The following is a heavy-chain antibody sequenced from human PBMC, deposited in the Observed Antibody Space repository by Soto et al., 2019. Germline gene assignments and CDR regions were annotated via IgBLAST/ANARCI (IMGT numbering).Heavy chain of an antibody. CDR3: AREAAGLGNWFDP. J-gene: IGHJ5*02. CDR1: GGSISSGGYY. CDR2: IYHSGST. Sequence: QVQLQESGPGLVKPSQTLSLTCNVSGGSISSGGYYWSWIRQHPGKGLEWIGYIYHSGSTYYNPSLKSRVTISVDTSKNQFSLKLSSVTAAYTAVYYCAREAAGLGNWFDPWGQGTLVTVSS. V-gene: IGHV4-31*03. D-gene: IGHD6-13*01.